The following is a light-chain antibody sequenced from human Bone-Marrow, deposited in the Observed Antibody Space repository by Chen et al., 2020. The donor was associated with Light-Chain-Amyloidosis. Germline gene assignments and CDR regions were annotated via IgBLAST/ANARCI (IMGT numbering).Light chain of an antibody. Sequence: SYELTQPPSVSVSPGQTARITCSGDDLPTKYAYWYQQKPGQAPVLVIHRDTERPSGISERFSGSSSRTTDTLTISGVQAEDEADYHCQSADSSGTYEVIFGRGTKLTVL. CDR2: RDT. J-gene: IGLJ2*01. CDR3: QSADSSGTYEVI. V-gene: IGLV3-25*03. CDR1: DLPTKY.